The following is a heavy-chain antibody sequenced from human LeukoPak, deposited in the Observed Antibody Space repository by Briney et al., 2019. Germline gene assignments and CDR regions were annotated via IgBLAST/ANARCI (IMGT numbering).Heavy chain of an antibody. Sequence: SVKVSCKASGGTFSSYAISWVRQAPGQGLEWMGRIIPILGIENYAQKFQGRVTITADKSTSTAYMELSSLRSEDTAVYYCARERADGYGMDVWGQGTTVTVSS. CDR3: ARERADGYGMDV. J-gene: IGHJ6*02. V-gene: IGHV1-69*04. CDR2: IIPILGIE. CDR1: GGTFSSYA.